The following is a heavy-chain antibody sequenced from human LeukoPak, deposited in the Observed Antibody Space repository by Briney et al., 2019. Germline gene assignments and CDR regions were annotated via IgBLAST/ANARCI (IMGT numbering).Heavy chain of an antibody. V-gene: IGHV1-18*01. D-gene: IGHD3-9*01. J-gene: IGHJ5*02. CDR3: ARAIPRTAESDILTGWEYSSSWTGRPNWFDP. CDR2: ISAYNGNT. CDR1: GYTFTSYG. Sequence: ASVKVSCKASGYTFTSYGISWVRQAPGQGLEWMGWISAYNGNTNYAQKLQGRVTMTTDTSTSTAYMELRSLRSDDTAVYYCARAIPRTAESDILTGWEYSSSWTGRPNWFDPWGQGTLVTVSS.